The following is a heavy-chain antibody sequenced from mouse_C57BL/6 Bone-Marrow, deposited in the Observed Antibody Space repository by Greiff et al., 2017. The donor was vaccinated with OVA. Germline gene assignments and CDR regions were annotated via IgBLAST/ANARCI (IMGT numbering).Heavy chain of an antibody. Sequence: VQLQQSGPGMVKPSQSLSLTCTVTGYSITSGYDWHWIRHFPGNKLEWMGYISYSGSTNYNPSLKSRISITHDTSKNHFFLKLNSVTTEDTATYYCARDRGIFGAYWGQGTLVTVSA. D-gene: IGHD2-14*01. J-gene: IGHJ3*01. V-gene: IGHV3-1*01. CDR1: GYSITSGYD. CDR3: ARDRGIFGAY. CDR2: ISYSGST.